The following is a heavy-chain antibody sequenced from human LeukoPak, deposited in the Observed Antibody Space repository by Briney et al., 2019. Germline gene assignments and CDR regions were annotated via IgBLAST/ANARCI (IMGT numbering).Heavy chain of an antibody. D-gene: IGHD2-15*01. CDR3: ARERAAVPDY. CDR1: GDSISSISYS. J-gene: IGHJ4*02. Sequence: PSQTLSLTCVVSGDSISSISYSWSWLRQPPGTGLEWIGYIYSSGSAYYNPSLKSRVTISVDTSKNQFSLKVSSVTAADTAVYYCARERAAVPDYWGQGTLVTVSS. V-gene: IGHV4-30-4*07. CDR2: IYSSGSA.